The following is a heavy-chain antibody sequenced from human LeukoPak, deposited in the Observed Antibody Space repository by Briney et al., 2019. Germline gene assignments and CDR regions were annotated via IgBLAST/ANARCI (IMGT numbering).Heavy chain of an antibody. J-gene: IGHJ4*02. CDR2: ISYSGTT. D-gene: IGHD1-26*01. Sequence: SETLSLTCSVSGGSISSSDYHWGWIRQFPGKGLEWIGSISYSGTTYHNPSLKSRVTISVYTTKNQVSLKLSTVTAAEPAVYYCGDTISGKYIGIDYWGQGTLVTVSS. V-gene: IGHV4-39*01. CDR1: GGSISSSDYH. CDR3: GDTISGKYIGIDY.